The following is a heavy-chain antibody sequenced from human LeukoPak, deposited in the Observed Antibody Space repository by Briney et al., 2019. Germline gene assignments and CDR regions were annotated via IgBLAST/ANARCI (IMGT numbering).Heavy chain of an antibody. CDR1: GFTVSSNY. J-gene: IGHJ4*02. CDR2: IYDGGST. V-gene: IGHV3-53*01. D-gene: IGHD2-2*01. Sequence: GGSLRLSCAVSGFTVSSNYMSWVRQAPGKGLEWVSVIYDGGSTDYAESVKGRFTISRDNSKNTLYLQMNSLRAEDTAVYYCARDWGYCGSTNCYVFDYWGQGTLVTVSS. CDR3: ARDWGYCGSTNCYVFDY.